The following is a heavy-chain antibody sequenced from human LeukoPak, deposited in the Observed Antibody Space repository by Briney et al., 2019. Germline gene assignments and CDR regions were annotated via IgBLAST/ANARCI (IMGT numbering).Heavy chain of an antibody. CDR2: ISSSRSII. Sequence: GGSLRLSCAASGFTFSSYGMNWVRQAPGKGLEWVSYISSSRSIIYYADSVKGRFTISRDNAKNSLYLQMDSLEDGDTAIYYCARGGDWFDPWGQGTLVTVSS. D-gene: IGHD3-16*01. V-gene: IGHV3-48*02. CDR3: ARGGDWFDP. CDR1: GFTFSSYG. J-gene: IGHJ5*02.